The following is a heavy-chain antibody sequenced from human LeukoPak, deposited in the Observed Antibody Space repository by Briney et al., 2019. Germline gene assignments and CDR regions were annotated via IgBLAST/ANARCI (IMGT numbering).Heavy chain of an antibody. CDR2: INHSGDT. J-gene: IGHJ4*02. D-gene: IGHD6-19*01. V-gene: IGHV4-34*01. CDR1: GGSFGGYY. Sequence: SETLSLTCAVYGGSFGGYYWSWIRQPPGKGLEWIGEINHSGDTNYNPSLKSRVTISVDTSKNQFSLKLSSVTAADTAVYYCARFGSGWYYFDYWGQGTLVTVSS. CDR3: ARFGSGWYYFDY.